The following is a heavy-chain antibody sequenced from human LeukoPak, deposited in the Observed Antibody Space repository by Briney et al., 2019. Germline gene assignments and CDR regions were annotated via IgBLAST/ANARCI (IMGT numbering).Heavy chain of an antibody. CDR1: GYTFTSYD. CDR2: MNPNRGNT. CDR3: ARGPTVLRFFEGLLSEYYMDV. V-gene: IGHV1-8*01. J-gene: IGHJ6*03. Sequence: GASVKVSCKACGYTFTSYDINWVRQATGQALEWMGWMNPNRGNTGYAQKFQGRVTMTKNSSIRTAYMELSSLRSEDTAVYYCARGPTVLRFFEGLLSEYYMDVWGKGTTVTVSS. D-gene: IGHD3-3*01.